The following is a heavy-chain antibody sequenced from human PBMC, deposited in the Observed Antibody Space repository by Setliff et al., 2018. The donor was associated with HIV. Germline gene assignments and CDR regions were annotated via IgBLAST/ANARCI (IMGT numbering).Heavy chain of an antibody. CDR1: GGSIGNFY. Sequence: PSETLSLTCSVSGGSIGNFYWSWIRQPPGKGLEWIGYIFYSGSTIYNPSLKSRVTISLDTSKKQFSLKLRSVTAADTAVYYCAREAEQDYDVVTETLVEGAYIQFWGQGSLVTVSS. J-gene: IGHJ1*01. D-gene: IGHD3-9*01. V-gene: IGHV4-59*12. CDR2: IFYSGST. CDR3: AREAEQDYDVVTETLVEGAYIQF.